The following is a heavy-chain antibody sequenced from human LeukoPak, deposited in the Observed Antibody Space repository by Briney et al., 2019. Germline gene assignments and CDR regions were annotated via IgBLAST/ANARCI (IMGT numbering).Heavy chain of an antibody. CDR1: GFTFSSYW. V-gene: IGHV3-7*01. CDR3: ARARKYCSGGSCYHLDY. Sequence: GGSLRLSCAASGFTFSSYWMSWVRQAPGKGLEWVANIKQDGSEKYYVDSVKGRFTISRDNAKNSLYLQMNSLRVEDTAVYYCARARKYCSGGSCYHLDYWGQGTLVTVSS. CDR2: IKQDGSEK. D-gene: IGHD2-15*01. J-gene: IGHJ4*02.